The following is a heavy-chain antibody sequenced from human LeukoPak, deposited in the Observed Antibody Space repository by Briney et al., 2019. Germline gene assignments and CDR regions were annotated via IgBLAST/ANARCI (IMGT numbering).Heavy chain of an antibody. CDR1: GFTFSSYS. Sequence: PGGSLRLSCAASGFTFSSYSMNWVRQAPGKGLEWVSSISSSSSYIYYADSVKGRFTISRDNAKNSLYLQMNSLRAEDTAVYYCARAGVPAADYYYCMDVWGKGTTVTISS. D-gene: IGHD2-2*01. CDR2: ISSSSSYI. J-gene: IGHJ6*03. CDR3: ARAGVPAADYYYCMDV. V-gene: IGHV3-21*01.